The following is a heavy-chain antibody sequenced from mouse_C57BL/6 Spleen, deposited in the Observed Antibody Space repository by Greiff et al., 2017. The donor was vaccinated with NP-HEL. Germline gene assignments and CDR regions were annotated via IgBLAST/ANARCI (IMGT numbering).Heavy chain of an antibody. V-gene: IGHV1-69*01. J-gene: IGHJ3*01. Sequence: VQLQQPGAELVMPGASVKLSCKASGYTFTSYWMHWVKQRPGQGLEWIGEIDPSDSYTNYNQKFKGKSTLTVDKSSSTAYMQLSSLTSEDSAVYYCAGGGAYWGQGTLVTVSA. CDR2: IDPSDSYT. CDR3: AGGGAY. CDR1: GYTFTSYW.